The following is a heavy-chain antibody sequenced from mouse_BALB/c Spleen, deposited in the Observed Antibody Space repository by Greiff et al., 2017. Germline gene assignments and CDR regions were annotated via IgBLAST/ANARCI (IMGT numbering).Heavy chain of an antibody. D-gene: IGHD1-1*01. CDR3: ARSTVGGRSYWYFDV. CDR2: INPSTGYT. V-gene: IGHV1-7*01. Sequence: QVQLKESGAELAKPGASVKMSCKASGYTFTSYWMHWVKQRPGQGLEWIGYINPSTGYTEYNQKFKDKATLTADKSSSTAYMQLSSLTSEYSAVYYCARSTVGGRSYWYFDVWGAGTTVTVSS. CDR1: GYTFTSYW. J-gene: IGHJ1*01.